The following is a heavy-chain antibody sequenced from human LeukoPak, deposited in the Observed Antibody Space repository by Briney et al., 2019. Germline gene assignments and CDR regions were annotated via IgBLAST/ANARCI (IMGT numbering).Heavy chain of an antibody. CDR3: ARAGSATMIVVVSNY. J-gene: IGHJ4*02. V-gene: IGHV1-2*02. CDR2: INPRNGAT. CDR1: GYTFTNYY. D-gene: IGHD3-22*01. Sequence: ASVTVSCKASGYTFTNYYIHWLRQAPGQGPEWMGYINPRNGATDYSQKFQGRLSMTRDTSISTAYMEVSSLRSEDTAVYYCARAGSATMIVVVSNYWGQGTLVTVSS.